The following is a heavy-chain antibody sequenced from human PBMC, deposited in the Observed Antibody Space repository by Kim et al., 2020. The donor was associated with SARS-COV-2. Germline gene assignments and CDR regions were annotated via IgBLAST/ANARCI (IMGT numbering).Heavy chain of an antibody. CDR3: ARGLRDIVAVATTGKNNWFDP. CDR1: GGSSSGYY. D-gene: IGHD5-12*01. CDR2: INHSGST. V-gene: IGHV4-34*01. J-gene: IGHJ5*02. Sequence: SETLSLTCAVYGGSSSGYYWSWIRQPPGKGLEWIGEINHSGSTNYNPSLKSRVTISVDTSKNQFSLKLSSVTAADTAVYYCARGLRDIVAVATTGKNNWFDPWGQGTLVTVSS.